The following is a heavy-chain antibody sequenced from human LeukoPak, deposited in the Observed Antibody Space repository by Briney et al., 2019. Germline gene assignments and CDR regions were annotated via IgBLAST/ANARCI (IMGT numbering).Heavy chain of an antibody. CDR1: GGSFSGYY. Sequence: SETLSLTCAVYGGSFSGYYWSWIRQPPGKGLEWTGEINHSGSTNYNPSLKSRVTISVDTSKNQFSLKLSSVTAADTAVYYCARVRPTSYYFDYWGQGTLVTVSS. V-gene: IGHV4-34*01. CDR2: INHSGST. CDR3: ARVRPTSYYFDY. J-gene: IGHJ4*02.